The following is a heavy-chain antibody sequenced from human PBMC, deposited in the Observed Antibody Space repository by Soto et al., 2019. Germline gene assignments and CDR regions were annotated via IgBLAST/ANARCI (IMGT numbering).Heavy chain of an antibody. CDR2: TRNKANSHTT. CDR3: ARANTVTDY. CDR1: GFTFSDHY. J-gene: IGHJ4*02. V-gene: IGHV3-72*01. D-gene: IGHD4-17*01. Sequence: EVQLVESGGGLVQPGGSLRLSCAASGFTFSDHYMDWVRQAPGKGLEWVGRTRNKANSHTTEYAASVKGRFTISRDDSKNSLYLQMNSLKVEDTAVYYCARANTVTDYWGQGALVTVSS.